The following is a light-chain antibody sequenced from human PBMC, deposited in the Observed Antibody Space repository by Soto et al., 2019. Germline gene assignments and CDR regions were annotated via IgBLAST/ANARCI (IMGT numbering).Light chain of an antibody. J-gene: IGLJ2*01. CDR1: SXDVGGYDS. CDR2: EVS. CDR3: SSYASSSTPVL. Sequence: QSVLTQPASVSGSPGQSITISCTGTSXDVGGYDSVSWYQQYPGHAPKLMIYEVSDRPSGVSNRFSGSKSGNTASLTISGLQPEDEADYYCSSYASSSTPVLFGGGTK. V-gene: IGLV2-14*01.